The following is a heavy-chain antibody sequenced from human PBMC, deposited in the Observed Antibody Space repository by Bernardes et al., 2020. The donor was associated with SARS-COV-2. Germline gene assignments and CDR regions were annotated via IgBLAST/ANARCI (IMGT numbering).Heavy chain of an antibody. J-gene: IGHJ4*02. Sequence: SETLSLTCTVSGDSIRSGDYHWSWIRQPPGKGLEWIGYIYYTESTYYNPSLKSRVTISVDTSNNQFSLKLSSVTAADTAVYFCARYGDYGGYWGQGTLVTVSS. V-gene: IGHV4-30-4*01. CDR2: IYYTEST. CDR3: ARYGDYGGY. D-gene: IGHD4-17*01. CDR1: GDSIRSGDYH.